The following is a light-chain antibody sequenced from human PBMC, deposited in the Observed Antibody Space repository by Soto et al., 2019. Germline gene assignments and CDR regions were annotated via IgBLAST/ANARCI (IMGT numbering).Light chain of an antibody. V-gene: IGKV1-27*01. J-gene: IGKJ5*01. Sequence: DIQMTQSPSSLSASIGDRVTITCRASQVISNYLAWYQQKPGKVPKLLIHTASTLQSGVPSRFSGSGSGTHFTLTISSLQPEDVATYYCQRHNSAPITFGQGTRLEIK. CDR2: TAS. CDR3: QRHNSAPIT. CDR1: QVISNY.